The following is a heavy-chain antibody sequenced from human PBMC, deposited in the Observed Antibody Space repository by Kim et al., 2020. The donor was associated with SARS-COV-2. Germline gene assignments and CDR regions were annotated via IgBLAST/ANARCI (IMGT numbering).Heavy chain of an antibody. CDR1: GYTFTSYG. CDR2: ISAYNGNT. D-gene: IGHD3-22*01. Sequence: ASVKVSCKASGYTFTSYGISWVRQAPGQGLEWMGWISAYNGNTNYAQKLQGRVTMTTDTSTSTAYMELRSLRSDDTAVYYCARVGWSIVVVITTPSAFDIWGQGTMVTVSS. V-gene: IGHV1-18*01. J-gene: IGHJ3*02. CDR3: ARVGWSIVVVITTPSAFDI.